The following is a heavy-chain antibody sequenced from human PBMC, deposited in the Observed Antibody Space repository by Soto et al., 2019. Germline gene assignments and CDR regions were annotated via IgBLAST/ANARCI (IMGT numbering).Heavy chain of an antibody. CDR3: VRDADETAIVPAPWLV. V-gene: IGHV4-4*02. D-gene: IGHD2-21*02. J-gene: IGHJ6*02. CDR2: IYHSGST. CDR1: GGSISSSHW. Sequence: SETLSLTFAVSGGSISSSHWWGWVRRAPGKGLEWIGEIYHSGSTNYNPSLKSRITMSVDKSKNQFSVNLSSVTAADTAVNYCVRDADETAIVPAPWLVWGRGTMVTVSS.